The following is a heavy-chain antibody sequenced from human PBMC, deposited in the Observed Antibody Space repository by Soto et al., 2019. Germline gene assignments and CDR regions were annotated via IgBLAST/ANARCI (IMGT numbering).Heavy chain of an antibody. V-gene: IGHV4-34*01. J-gene: IGHJ4*02. D-gene: IGHD6-19*01. CDR1: GGSFSGYY. CDR3: ARGFLGVAGTPNYFDY. CDR2: INHSGST. Sequence: SETLSLTCAVYGGSFSGYYWSWIRQPPGKGLEWIGEINHSGSTNYNPSLKSRVTISVDTSKNQFSLKLSSVTAADTAVYYCARGFLGVAGTPNYFDYWGQGTLVTVSS.